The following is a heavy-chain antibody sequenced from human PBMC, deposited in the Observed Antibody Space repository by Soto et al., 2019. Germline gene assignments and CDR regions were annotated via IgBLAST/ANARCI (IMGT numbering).Heavy chain of an antibody. J-gene: IGHJ4*02. CDR1: AYTFTSYG. CDR3: ARGLIYDSSGYYFDY. Sequence: ASMKVSCKASAYTFTSYGFSWVRQAPGQGLEWMGIINPSGGSTRYAQKFQGRVTMTRDTSTSTVYMELSSLRSEDTAVYYCARGLIYDSSGYYFDYWGQGTLVTVSS. D-gene: IGHD3-22*01. V-gene: IGHV1-46*01. CDR2: INPSGGST.